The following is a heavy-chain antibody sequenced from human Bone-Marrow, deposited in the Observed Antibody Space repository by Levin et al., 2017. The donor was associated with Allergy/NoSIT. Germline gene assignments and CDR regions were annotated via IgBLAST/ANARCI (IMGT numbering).Heavy chain of an antibody. CDR1: GFSLSTTGVA. Sequence: KPSGPTLVKPTQTLTLTCSFSGFSLSTTGVAVAWIRQPPGKALEWLALIYWDGDERYRPSLKSRLTITRDTSKNQVVLTMTNMDPVDTGTYYCAHSPDWGGDCHFDYWGQGLLVTVSS. J-gene: IGHJ4*02. V-gene: IGHV2-5*02. CDR2: IYWDGDE. D-gene: IGHD2-21*02. CDR3: AHSPDWGGDCHFDY.